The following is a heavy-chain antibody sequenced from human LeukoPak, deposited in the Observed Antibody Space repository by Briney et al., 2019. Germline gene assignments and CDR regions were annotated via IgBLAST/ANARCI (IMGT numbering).Heavy chain of an antibody. CDR2: IYYSGST. CDR3: ARRGRGNSSSWCFDY. CDR1: GGSISSSSYY. V-gene: IGHV4-61*05. Sequence: PSQTLSLTCTVSGGSISSSSYYWSWIRQPPGKGLEWIGYIYYSGSTNYNPSLKSRATISVDTSKNQFSLKLSSVTAADTAVYYCARRGRGNSSSWCFDYWGQGTLVTVSS. D-gene: IGHD6-13*01. J-gene: IGHJ4*02.